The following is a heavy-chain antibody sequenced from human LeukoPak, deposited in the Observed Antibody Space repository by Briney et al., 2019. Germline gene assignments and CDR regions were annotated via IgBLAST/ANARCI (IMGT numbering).Heavy chain of an antibody. D-gene: IGHD6-6*01. CDR1: GYTFTSND. CDR2: MNPNSGNT. CDR3: ARGLGIAALPNWFDP. Sequence: ASVKVSCKASGYTFTSNDINWVRQATGQGLEWMGWMNPNSGNTGYAQKFQGRVTITRNTSISTAYMELSSLRSEDTAVYYCARGLGIAALPNWFDPWGQGTLVTVSS. J-gene: IGHJ5*02. V-gene: IGHV1-8*01.